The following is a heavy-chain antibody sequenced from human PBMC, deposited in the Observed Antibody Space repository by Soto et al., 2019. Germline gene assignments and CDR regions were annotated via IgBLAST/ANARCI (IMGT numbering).Heavy chain of an antibody. CDR3: AISSTVTQNDY. Sequence: ASVKVSCKASGYTFTSYGISWVRQAPGQGLEWMGWISAYNGNTNYAQKLQGRVTMTTDTSTSTAYMELRSLRSDDTAVYYRAISSTVTQNDYWGQGTLVTVSS. V-gene: IGHV1-18*01. CDR1: GYTFTSYG. D-gene: IGHD4-4*01. J-gene: IGHJ4*02. CDR2: ISAYNGNT.